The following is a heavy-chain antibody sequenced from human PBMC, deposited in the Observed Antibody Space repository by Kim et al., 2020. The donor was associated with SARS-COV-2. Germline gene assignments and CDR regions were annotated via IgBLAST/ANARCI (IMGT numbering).Heavy chain of an antibody. J-gene: IGHJ6*02. V-gene: IGHV1-69*13. CDR1: GGTFSSYA. Sequence: SVKVSCKASGGTFSSYAISWVRQAPGQGLEWMGGIIPIFGTANYAQKFQGRVTITADESTSTAYLELSSLRSEDTAVYYCARSGGAASGYYYYYGMDVWGQGTTVTVSS. CDR3: ARSGGAASGYYYYYGMDV. D-gene: IGHD3-10*01. CDR2: IIPIFGTA.